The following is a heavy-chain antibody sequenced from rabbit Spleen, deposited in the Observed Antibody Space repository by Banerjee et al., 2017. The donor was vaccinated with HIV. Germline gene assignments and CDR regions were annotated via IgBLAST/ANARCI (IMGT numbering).Heavy chain of an antibody. CDR2: IYSGNSGYT. V-gene: IGHV1S40*01. D-gene: IGHD8-1*01. CDR3: ARDTASSFSSYGMDL. Sequence: QSLEESGGGLVKPGGSLTLTCTASGFSFGSNDYMCWVRQAPGRGLEWIACIYSGNSGYTYYATWATGRFTCSKTSSTTVTLQVTSLTAADTVTYFCARDTASSFSSYGMDLWGPGTLVTVS. CDR1: GFSFGSNDY. J-gene: IGHJ6*01.